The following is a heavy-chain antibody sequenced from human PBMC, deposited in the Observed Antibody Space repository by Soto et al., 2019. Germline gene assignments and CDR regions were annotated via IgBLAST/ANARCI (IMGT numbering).Heavy chain of an antibody. CDR2: IDPSDSYT. J-gene: IGHJ5*02. CDR3: ARWLRVDGYDEGVDP. D-gene: IGHD5-12*01. Sequence: GESLKISCKGSGYSFTSYWISWVRQMPGKGLEWMGRIDPSDSYTNYSPSFQGHVTISADKSISTAYLQWSSLKASDTAMYYCARWLRVDGYDEGVDPWGQGTLVTVSS. CDR1: GYSFTSYW. V-gene: IGHV5-10-1*01.